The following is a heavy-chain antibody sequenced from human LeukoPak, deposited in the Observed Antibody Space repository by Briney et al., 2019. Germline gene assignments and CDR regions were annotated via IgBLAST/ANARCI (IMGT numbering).Heavy chain of an antibody. CDR2: ISWNSGSI. J-gene: IGHJ4*02. D-gene: IGHD3-22*01. CDR3: AKGDYYDSSGYRN. CDR1: GFTFDDYA. Sequence: GRSLRLSCAASGFTFDDYAMHWVRQAPEKGLEWVTGISWNSGSIGYADSVKGRFTISRDNAKNSLYLQMNSLRAEDTALYYCAKGDYYDSSGYRNWGQGTLVTVSS. V-gene: IGHV3-9*01.